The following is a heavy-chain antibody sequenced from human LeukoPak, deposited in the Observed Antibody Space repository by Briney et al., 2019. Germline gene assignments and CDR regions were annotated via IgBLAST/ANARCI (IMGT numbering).Heavy chain of an antibody. CDR2: ISGSGAST. CDR3: AKGSRGYTNYYFDY. D-gene: IGHD2-2*02. CDR1: GFSFSGYA. J-gene: IGHJ4*02. V-gene: IGHV3-23*01. Sequence: GGSLRLSCASSGFSFSGYAMIWVRQAPGKGLELVSTISGSGASTFYADSVRGRFITSKDIPGNTVYLQMNSLRAEDTAVYYRAKGSRGYTNYYFDYWGQGTLVTVSS.